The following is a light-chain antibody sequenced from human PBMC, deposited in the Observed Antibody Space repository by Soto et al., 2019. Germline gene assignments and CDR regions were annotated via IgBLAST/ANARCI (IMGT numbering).Light chain of an antibody. Sequence: EIVMTQSPATLSVSPGERATLSCRASQSVSSNLAWYQQKPGQAPRLLIYGASTRATGIPARFSGSGSGTEFTLTISSLQSEDVAVYYCQQYNNWPPCTCGQGTKLEIK. J-gene: IGKJ2*02. CDR1: QSVSSN. CDR3: QQYNNWPPCT. CDR2: GAS. V-gene: IGKV3-15*01.